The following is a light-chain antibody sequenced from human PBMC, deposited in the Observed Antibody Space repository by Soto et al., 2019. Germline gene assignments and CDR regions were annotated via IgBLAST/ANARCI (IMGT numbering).Light chain of an antibody. CDR3: QQYNNWPFS. CDR1: QGVTTN. V-gene: IGKV3-15*01. J-gene: IGKJ5*01. CDR2: DVS. Sequence: EIVMTQSPASLSVSPGERVTLSCRAGQGVTTNFAWYQQKSGQSPRLLLYDVSTRATGVPARFSGTGSETDFTLTISGLQSADSAVYFCQQYNNWPFSFGQGTRLEIK.